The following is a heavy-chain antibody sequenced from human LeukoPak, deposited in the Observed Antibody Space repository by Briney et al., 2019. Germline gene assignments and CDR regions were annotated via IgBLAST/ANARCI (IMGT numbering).Heavy chain of an antibody. CDR2: IYPGDSDT. Sequence: GESLKISCKGSGYSFTSYWIGWVRQMPGKGLEWMGIIYPGDSDTRYSPSFQGQVTISADKSISTAYLQWSSLKASDTAMYYCARAPYCGGDCYSIWFDPWGQGTLVTVSS. D-gene: IGHD2-21*02. V-gene: IGHV5-51*01. CDR3: ARAPYCGGDCYSIWFDP. J-gene: IGHJ5*02. CDR1: GYSFTSYW.